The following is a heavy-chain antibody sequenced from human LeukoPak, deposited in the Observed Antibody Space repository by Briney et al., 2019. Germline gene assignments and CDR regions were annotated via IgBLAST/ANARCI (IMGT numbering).Heavy chain of an antibody. CDR1: GFTVSSNY. CDR2: IYSGGST. V-gene: IGHV3-53*01. D-gene: IGHD6-19*01. Sequence: GGSLTLSCAASGFTVSSNYMSWVRQAPGKGLEWVSVIYSGGSTYYADSVKGRFTISRDNSKTTLYLQMNRLRAEDTVVYYCARAGAVEVFDYWGQGTLVTVSS. J-gene: IGHJ4*02. CDR3: ARAGAVEVFDY.